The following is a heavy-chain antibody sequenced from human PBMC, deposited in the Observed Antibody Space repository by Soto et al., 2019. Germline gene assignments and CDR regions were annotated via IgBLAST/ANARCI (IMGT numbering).Heavy chain of an antibody. CDR3: ARRMNVAGGWFDS. D-gene: IGHD1-1*01. CDR2: VDQSGTT. V-gene: IGHV4-39*02. Sequence: RSLTRAVSGVSIRIIAYHWGWVRQPPGKGLEWLGSVDQSGTTYYNPSLNRRVTISLDTSKSHFSLKVTSATAADTAVYYCARRMNVAGGWFDSWGKGTPVTVSS. CDR1: GVSIRIIAYH. J-gene: IGHJ5*01.